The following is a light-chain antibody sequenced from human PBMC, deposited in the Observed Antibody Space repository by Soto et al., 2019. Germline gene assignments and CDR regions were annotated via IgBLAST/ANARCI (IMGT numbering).Light chain of an antibody. Sequence: EIVLTQSPATVSLSPGERATLSCRASQSAGTFLALYQQKPGPAPRLLIYDASTRATGTPARFSGSGSGTDFTLTISSLEPEDFAVFYCQQRSSWPPTFGGGTKVEIK. CDR1: QSAGTF. CDR2: DAS. V-gene: IGKV3-11*01. J-gene: IGKJ4*01. CDR3: QQRSSWPPT.